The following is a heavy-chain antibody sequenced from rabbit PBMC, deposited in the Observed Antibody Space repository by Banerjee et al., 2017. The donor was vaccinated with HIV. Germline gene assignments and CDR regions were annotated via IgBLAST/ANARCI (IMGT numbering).Heavy chain of an antibody. CDR2: IYAGSRGSA. Sequence: QEQLEESGGGLVKPEGSLTLTCKAYGFDFSSNAICWVRQAPGKGLEWNGTIYAGSRGSAYYASWVNGRFTFSKASSTTVTLQMTSLTAADTATYFCARDRDWTLDLWGQGTLVTVS. CDR3: ARDRDWTLDL. V-gene: IGHV1S45*01. CDR1: GFDFSSNA. J-gene: IGHJ4*01. D-gene: IGHD4-2*01.